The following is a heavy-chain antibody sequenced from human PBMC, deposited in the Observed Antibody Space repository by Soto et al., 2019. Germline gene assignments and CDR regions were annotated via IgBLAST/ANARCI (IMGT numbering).Heavy chain of an antibody. V-gene: IGHV4-61*01. J-gene: IGHJ4*02. CDR1: GGSVSSGSYY. CDR2: IYYSGST. Sequence: PSSTLSRTCTVSGGSVSSGSYYWSWIRQPPGKGLEWIGYIYYSGSTNYNPSLKSRVTISVDTSKNQFSLKLSSVTAADTAVYYCARDWSEIWGQGTLVTVSS. CDR3: ARDWSEI. D-gene: IGHD3-3*01.